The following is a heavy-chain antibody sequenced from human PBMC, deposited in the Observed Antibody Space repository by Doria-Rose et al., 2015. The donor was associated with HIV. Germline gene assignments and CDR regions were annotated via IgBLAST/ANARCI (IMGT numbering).Heavy chain of an antibody. V-gene: IGHV4-31*03. Sequence: QVQLQESGPGLVQPSETLSLTCSVSGASVSSRGYYWTWIRQVPGKGLESLGYTYYTGTSDYSPSLKSRLNMAVDTSKNQFSLKLSFVTVADTAVYYCARMGSYRELDYWGQGALVTVSA. CDR1: GASVSSRGYY. J-gene: IGHJ4*02. D-gene: IGHD3-3*01. CDR2: TYYTGTS. CDR3: ARMGSYRELDY.